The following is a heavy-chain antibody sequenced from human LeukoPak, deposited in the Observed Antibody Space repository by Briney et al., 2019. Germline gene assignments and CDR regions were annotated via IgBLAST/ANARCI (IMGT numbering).Heavy chain of an antibody. CDR3: AREGAATDAFDI. V-gene: IGHV3-30-3*01. Sequence: PGGSLRLPCAASGFTFSSYAMHWVRQAPGKGLEWVAVISYDGSNKYYADSVKGRFTISRDNSKNTLYLQMNSPRAEDTAVYYCAREGAATDAFDIWGQGTMVTVSS. CDR2: ISYDGSNK. D-gene: IGHD6-13*01. J-gene: IGHJ3*02. CDR1: GFTFSSYA.